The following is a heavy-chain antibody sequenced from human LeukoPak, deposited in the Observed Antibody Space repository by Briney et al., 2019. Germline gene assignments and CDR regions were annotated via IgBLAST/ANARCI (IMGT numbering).Heavy chain of an antibody. CDR3: ARGTPADCSSTSCLDY. Sequence: GASVKVSCKASGYTFTSYGISWVRQAPGQGLEWMGWISAYNGNTNYAQKLQGRVTMTTDTSTSTAYMELRSLRSDDTAVYYCARGTPADCSSTSCLDYWGQGTLVTVSS. V-gene: IGHV1-18*01. J-gene: IGHJ4*02. D-gene: IGHD2-2*01. CDR1: GYTFTSYG. CDR2: ISAYNGNT.